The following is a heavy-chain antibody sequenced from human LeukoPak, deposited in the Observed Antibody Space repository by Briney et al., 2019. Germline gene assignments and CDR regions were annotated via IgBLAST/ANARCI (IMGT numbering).Heavy chain of an antibody. CDR1: GGSISSSSYY. Sequence: LSATLSLTCPVSGGSISSSSYYWGWIRQPPGKGLGWIGSIYYSGITYYNPSLKSRVTISVDTSKNQFSLKLSSVTAADTAVYYCARDIHSRRHSQYYFDYWGQGTLVTVSS. V-gene: IGHV4-39*07. CDR3: ARDIHSRRHSQYYFDY. CDR2: IYYSGIT. J-gene: IGHJ4*02.